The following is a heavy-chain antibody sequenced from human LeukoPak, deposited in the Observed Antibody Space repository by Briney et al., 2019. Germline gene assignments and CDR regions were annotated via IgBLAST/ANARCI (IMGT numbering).Heavy chain of an antibody. CDR1: GYTFTSYG. J-gene: IGHJ3*02. D-gene: IGHD3-22*01. V-gene: IGHV1-18*01. CDR2: ISAYNGNT. CDR3: ARVLDYYDSSGTDAFDI. Sequence: ASVKVSCKASGYTFTSYGISWVRQAPGQGLEWMGWISAYNGNTNYAQKLQGRVTMTTDTSTSTAYMELRSLRSDDTAVYYCARVLDYYDSSGTDAFDIWGQGTMVTVSS.